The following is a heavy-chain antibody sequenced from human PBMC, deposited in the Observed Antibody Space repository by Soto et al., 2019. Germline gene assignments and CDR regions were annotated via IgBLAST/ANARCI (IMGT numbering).Heavy chain of an antibody. V-gene: IGHV3-23*01. Sequence: EVQVLESGGGLVQPGGSLRLSCAASGFTFSNYAMSWVRQAPGKGLEWVSTIHGGGDHTHYTDSVKGRFTISRDNSRNTLFLQMNSVRAEDTAVYYCAKNRGGGSYTNWNFDVWGRGTLVTVSS. CDR1: GFTFSNYA. CDR3: AKNRGGGSYTNWNFDV. J-gene: IGHJ2*01. CDR2: IHGGGDHT. D-gene: IGHD1-26*01.